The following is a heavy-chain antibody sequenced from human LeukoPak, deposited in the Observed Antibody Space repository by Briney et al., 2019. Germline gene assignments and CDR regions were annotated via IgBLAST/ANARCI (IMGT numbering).Heavy chain of an antibody. J-gene: IGHJ5*02. D-gene: IGHD2-15*01. CDR2: INHSGST. V-gene: IGHV4-34*01. CDR3: ARDPWYPSHWFDP. CDR1: GGSFSGYY. Sequence: ETLSLTCAVYGGSFSGYYWSWIRQPPGKGLEWIGEINHSGSTNYNPSLKSRVTISVDTSKNQFSLKLSSVTAADTAVYYCARDPWYPSHWFDPWGQGTLVTVSS.